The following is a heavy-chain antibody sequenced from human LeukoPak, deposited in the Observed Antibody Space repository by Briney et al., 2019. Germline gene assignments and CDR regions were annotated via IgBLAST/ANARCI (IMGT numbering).Heavy chain of an antibody. Sequence: GRSLRLSCAASGFTFSNYGMHWVRQAPGKGLEWVAVISYDGSNKYYADSVKGRFTISRDNSKNTLYLQMNSLRAEDTAVYYCAKARELLVYYYYGMDVWGQGTTVTVSS. CDR1: GFTFSNYG. CDR2: ISYDGSNK. CDR3: AKARELLVYYYYGMDV. D-gene: IGHD1-26*01. V-gene: IGHV3-30*18. J-gene: IGHJ6*02.